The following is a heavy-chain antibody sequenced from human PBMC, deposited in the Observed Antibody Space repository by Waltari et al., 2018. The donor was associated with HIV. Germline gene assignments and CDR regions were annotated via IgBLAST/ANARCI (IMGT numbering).Heavy chain of an antibody. CDR1: GVTFTDYF. V-gene: IGHV1-2*02. CDR3: ARDNGRRYFDR. CDR2: LNPNSGGT. J-gene: IGHJ4*02. Sequence: QVHPVQSGAEVKKPGASVTVSCKASGVTFTDYFMHWVRQAPGQGLEWMGWLNPNSGGTNYAQKFQGRLTMTRDTSINTVYMELSRLRSADTAVFYCARDNGRRYFDRCGQGTLVTVSS. D-gene: IGHD3-9*01.